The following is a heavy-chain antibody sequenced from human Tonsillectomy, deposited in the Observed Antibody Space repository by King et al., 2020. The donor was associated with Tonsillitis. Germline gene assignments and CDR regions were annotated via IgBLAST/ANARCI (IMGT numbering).Heavy chain of an antibody. J-gene: IGHJ5*02. V-gene: IGHV5-51*01. CDR2: IYPGDSDT. D-gene: IGHD2-2*01. CDR3: SRGPVQGRGLYCSSPSCYGTNWFDP. Sequence: VQLVESGAEVKKPGESLKISCKGSGYIFTSYWIGWVRQMPGKGLEWMGIIYPGDSDTRYSPSFQGQVTISADKSISTAYLQWSSLKAPYTAMYYCSRGPVQGRGLYCSSPSCYGTNWFDPWGQGTLVTVSS. CDR1: GYIFTSYW.